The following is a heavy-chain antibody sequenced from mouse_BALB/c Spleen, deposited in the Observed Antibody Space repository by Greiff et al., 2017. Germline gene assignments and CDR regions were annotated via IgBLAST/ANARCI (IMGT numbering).Heavy chain of an antibody. CDR1: GFTFSSFG. V-gene: IGHV5-17*02. Sequence: EVKLVESGGGLVQPGGSRKLSCAASGFTFSSFGMHWVRQAPEKGLEWVAYISSGSSTIYYADTVKGRFTISRDNPKNTLFLQMTSLRSEDTAMYYVARGDGPLAYWGQGTLITVSA. J-gene: IGHJ3*01. D-gene: IGHD2-3*01. CDR3: ARGDGPLAY. CDR2: ISSGSSTI.